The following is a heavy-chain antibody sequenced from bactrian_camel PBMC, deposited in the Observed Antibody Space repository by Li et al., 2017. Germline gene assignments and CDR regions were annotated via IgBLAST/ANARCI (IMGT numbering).Heavy chain of an antibody. CDR3: AAVWKYYRGGYHYNY. Sequence: QLVESGGGSVQSGGSLRLSCAASGYTYSSYCMGWFRQAPGKEREGVAAIDSEWRTSYADSVKGRFTISRDNAKNTLYLQLNGLKTGDTAMYYCAAVWKYYRGGYHYNYWGQGTQVTVS. V-gene: IGHV3S26*01. CDR2: IDSEWRT. J-gene: IGHJ4*01. CDR1: GYTYSSYC. D-gene: IGHD2*01.